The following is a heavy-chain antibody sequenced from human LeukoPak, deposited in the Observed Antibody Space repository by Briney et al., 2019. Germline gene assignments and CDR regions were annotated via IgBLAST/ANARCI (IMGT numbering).Heavy chain of an antibody. CDR1: GGSISSSKYY. J-gene: IGHJ5*02. D-gene: IGHD3-10*01. CDR3: ARDRSSITMVRGVITTQYNWFDP. Sequence: SETLSLTCTVSGGSISSSKYYWGWIRQPPGKGLEWIGSIYHSGSTYYNPSLKSRATISVDTSKNQFSLKLSSVTAADTAVYYCARDRSSITMVRGVITTQYNWFDPWGHGTLVTVSS. CDR2: IYHSGST. V-gene: IGHV4-39*07.